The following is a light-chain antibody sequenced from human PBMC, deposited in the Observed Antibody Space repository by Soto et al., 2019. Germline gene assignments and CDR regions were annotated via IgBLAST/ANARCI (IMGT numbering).Light chain of an antibody. CDR2: AAS. CDR3: QKYNGAPWT. Sequence: IQLTQAPSSRSASVGDRVTITCRASQHITNYLAWYQQKPGKVPKLLIYAASTLVSGVPSRFSGSGSGTDFTLTITSLQPEDAATYYCQKYNGAPWTFGQGTKVDIK. CDR1: QHITNY. J-gene: IGKJ1*01. V-gene: IGKV1-27*01.